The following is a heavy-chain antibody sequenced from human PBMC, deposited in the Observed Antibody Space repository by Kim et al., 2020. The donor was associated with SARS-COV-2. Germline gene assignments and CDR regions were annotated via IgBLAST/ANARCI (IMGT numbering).Heavy chain of an antibody. CDR2: IIPIFGTA. Sequence: SVKVSCKASGGTFSSYAISWVRQAPGQGLEWMGGIIPIFGTANYAQKFQGRVTITADESTSTAYMELSSLRSEDTAVYYCARESMITFGGVIVQRNWFDPWGQGTLVTVSS. V-gene: IGHV1-69*13. J-gene: IGHJ5*02. CDR1: GGTFSSYA. D-gene: IGHD3-16*02. CDR3: ARESMITFGGVIVQRNWFDP.